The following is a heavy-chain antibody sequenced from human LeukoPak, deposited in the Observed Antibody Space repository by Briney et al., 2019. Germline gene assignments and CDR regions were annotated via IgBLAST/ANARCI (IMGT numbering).Heavy chain of an antibody. J-gene: IGHJ4*02. CDR1: GYSISSGYY. CDR3: ARVGDYYGSDY. CDR2: IYHSGST. V-gene: IGHV4-38-2*01. D-gene: IGHD3-10*01. Sequence: PSETLSLTCAVSGYSISSGYYWGWIRQPPGKGLEWIGSIYHSGSTYYNPSLKSRVTISVDKSKNQFSLKLSSVTAADTAVYYCARVGDYYGSDYWGQGTLVTVSS.